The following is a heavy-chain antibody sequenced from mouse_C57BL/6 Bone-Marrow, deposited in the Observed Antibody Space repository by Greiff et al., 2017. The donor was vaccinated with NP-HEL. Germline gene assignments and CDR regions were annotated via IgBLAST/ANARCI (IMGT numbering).Heavy chain of an antibody. D-gene: IGHD2-1*01. CDR2: ISSGGSYT. CDR1: GFTFSSYG. Sequence: EVQLVESGGDLVKPGGSLKLSCAASGFTFSSYGMSWVRQTPDKRLEWVATISSGGSYTYYPDSVKGRFTISRDNAKNTLYLQMSSLKSEDTAMYYCARHGGYYGNFDYWGQGTTLTVSS. J-gene: IGHJ2*01. V-gene: IGHV5-6*01. CDR3: ARHGGYYGNFDY.